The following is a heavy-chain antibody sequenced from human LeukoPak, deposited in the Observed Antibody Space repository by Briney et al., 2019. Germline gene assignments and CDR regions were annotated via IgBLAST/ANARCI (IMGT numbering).Heavy chain of an antibody. CDR3: ARTGYSSSWDY. J-gene: IGHJ4*02. V-gene: IGHV3-9*01. CDR1: GFNFNDHA. D-gene: IGHD6-13*01. Sequence: GGSLRLSCEASGFNFNDHAMHWIRQAPGKGLEWVSGISWNSASLGYADSLKGRVTISRDNAKNSLYLQMNSLRAEDTAVYYCARTGYSSSWDYWGQGTLVTVSS. CDR2: ISWNSASL.